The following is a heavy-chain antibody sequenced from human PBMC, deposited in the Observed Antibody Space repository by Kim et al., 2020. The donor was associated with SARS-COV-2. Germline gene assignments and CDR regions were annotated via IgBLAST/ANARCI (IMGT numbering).Heavy chain of an antibody. CDR2: VNSDGSST. CDR1: GFTFSSYW. V-gene: IGHV3-74*01. J-gene: IGHJ4*02. D-gene: IGHD3-16*01. Sequence: GGSLRLSCVASGFTFSSYWMHWVRQAPGKGLVWVSRVNSDGSSTSYADSVKGRFTISRDNARNTLYLQMNSLRAEDTAVYYCASLSTGYVGDNFDYWGQG. CDR3: ASLSTGYVGDNFDY.